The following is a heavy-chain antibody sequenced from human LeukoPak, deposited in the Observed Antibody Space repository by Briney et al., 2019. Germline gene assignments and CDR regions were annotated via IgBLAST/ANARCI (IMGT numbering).Heavy chain of an antibody. CDR2: ISSSSSTI. J-gene: IGHJ4*02. CDR1: GFTFSSYS. V-gene: IGHV3-48*01. CDR3: ARDKGRYYDFWSGYHTFDY. D-gene: IGHD3-3*01. Sequence: AGGSLRLSCAASGFTFSSYSMNWVRQAPGKGLEWVSYISSSSSTIYYADSVKGRFTISRDNAKNSLYLQMNSLRAEDTAVYYCARDKGRYYDFWSGYHTFDYWGQGTLVIVSS.